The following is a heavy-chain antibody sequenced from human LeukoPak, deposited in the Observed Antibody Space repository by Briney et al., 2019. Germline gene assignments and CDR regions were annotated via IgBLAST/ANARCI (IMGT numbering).Heavy chain of an antibody. CDR2: INPNSGGT. Sequence: ASVTVSCKASGYTFTGYYMHWVRQAPGQGLEWMGWINPNSGGTNYAQKFQGWVTMTRDTSISTAYMELSRLRSDDTAVYYCARVPSNCGSTSCRLYGMDGRGKGTTVTVS. CDR3: ARVPSNCGSTSCRLYGMDG. CDR1: GYTFTGYY. D-gene: IGHD2-2*01. J-gene: IGHJ6*04. V-gene: IGHV1-2*04.